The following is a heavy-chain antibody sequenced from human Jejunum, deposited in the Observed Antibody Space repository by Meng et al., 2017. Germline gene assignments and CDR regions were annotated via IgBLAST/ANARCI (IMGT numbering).Heavy chain of an antibody. CDR1: GYTFTSYG. J-gene: IGHJ4*02. Sequence: QVQLVQSGAEVKKPGASVKVPCKTSGYTFTSYGISWVRQAPGQGLEWMGWISAYNGNTNYAQKFQGRVTMTTDTSTSTAYMELRSLRSDDTAVYYCTILSHCTGGTCYPYDYWGQGTLVTVSS. V-gene: IGHV1-18*01. CDR3: TILSHCTGGTCYPYDY. CDR2: ISAYNGNT. D-gene: IGHD2-15*01.